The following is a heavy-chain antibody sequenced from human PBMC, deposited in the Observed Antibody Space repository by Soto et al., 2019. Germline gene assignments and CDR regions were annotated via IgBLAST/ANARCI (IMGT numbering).Heavy chain of an antibody. CDR2: MYNSGSA. J-gene: IGHJ4*02. D-gene: IGHD5-18*01. V-gene: IGHV4-59*08. CDR3: ARHGAIYSNSWYDFDY. CDR1: GGSLSSYY. Sequence: QVQLQESGPGLVKPSETLSLTCTVSGGSLSSYYWSWIRQPPGKGLEWVGYMYNSGSANYNPSLKSRVTISVDTSQNQFSLKLTSVTAADTAVYYCARHGAIYSNSWYDFDYWGQGTLVTVSS.